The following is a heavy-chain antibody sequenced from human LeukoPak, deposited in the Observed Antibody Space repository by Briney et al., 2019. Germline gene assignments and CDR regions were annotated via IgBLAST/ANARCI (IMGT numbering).Heavy chain of an antibody. CDR1: GFTFSSYA. Sequence: PGGSLRLSCAASGFTFSSYAMSWVRQAPGKGLEWVSAISGSGGSTYYADSVKGRFTISRDNSKNTLYLQMNSLRAEDTAVYYCAKGERRVGTATLFDYWGQGTLVTVSS. CDR2: ISGSGGST. CDR3: AKGERRVGTATLFDY. J-gene: IGHJ4*02. D-gene: IGHD5-18*01. V-gene: IGHV3-23*01.